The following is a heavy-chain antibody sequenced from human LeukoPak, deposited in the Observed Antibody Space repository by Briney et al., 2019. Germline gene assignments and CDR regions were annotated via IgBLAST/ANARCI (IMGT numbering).Heavy chain of an antibody. J-gene: IGHJ6*02. D-gene: IGHD3-22*01. Sequence: KPSETLSLTCAVYGGSFSGYYWSWIRQPPGKGLEWIGHIYYSGSPNYNPSLKSRVTISVDTSKKQFSLKLSSVTAADTAVYYCARGGDSSGYLRYYYYGVDVWGQGTTVTVSS. CDR1: GGSFSGYY. V-gene: IGHV4-59*01. CDR2: IYYSGSP. CDR3: ARGGDSSGYLRYYYYGVDV.